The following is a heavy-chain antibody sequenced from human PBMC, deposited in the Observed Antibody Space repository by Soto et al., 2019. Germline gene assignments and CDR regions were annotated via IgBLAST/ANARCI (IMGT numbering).Heavy chain of an antibody. D-gene: IGHD6-13*01. Sequence: GGSLRLSCAASGFTFSDYYMSWIRQAPGKGLEWVSYISSSSSYTNYADSVKGRFTISRDNAKNSLYLQMNSLRAEDTAVYYCARVLGSSWPDYWGQGTLVTVSS. CDR3: ARVLGSSWPDY. V-gene: IGHV3-11*06. J-gene: IGHJ4*02. CDR2: ISSSSSYT. CDR1: GFTFSDYY.